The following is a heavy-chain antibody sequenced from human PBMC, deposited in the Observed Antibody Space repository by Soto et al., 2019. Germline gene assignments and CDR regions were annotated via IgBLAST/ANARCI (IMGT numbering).Heavy chain of an antibody. CDR2: ISGSGGST. V-gene: IGHV3-23*01. CDR1: AFTFSSYA. J-gene: IGHJ6*02. Sequence: GGSLRLSCAASAFTFSSYAMSWVRQAPGKGLEWVSAISGSGGSTFYADSVKGRFTISRDNSKNTLYLQMNSLRAEDTAVYYCAKGAWATGTVTPYYGMDVWGQGTTVTVSS. D-gene: IGHD1-1*01. CDR3: AKGAWATGTVTPYYGMDV.